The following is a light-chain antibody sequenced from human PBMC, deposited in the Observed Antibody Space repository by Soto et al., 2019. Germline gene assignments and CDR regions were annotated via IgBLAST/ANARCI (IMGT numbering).Light chain of an antibody. J-gene: IGKJ4*01. V-gene: IGKV3-11*01. Sequence: TVLTQSPATLSLSPGERATLSCKASQSIGTSLGWFQQKPGQAPRLLIDDAFNRATGIPARFTGSGSGSDFTLTISSLEPEDFGVYYCRQRYNWPPTFGGGTKVEI. CDR1: QSIGTS. CDR3: RQRYNWPPT. CDR2: DAF.